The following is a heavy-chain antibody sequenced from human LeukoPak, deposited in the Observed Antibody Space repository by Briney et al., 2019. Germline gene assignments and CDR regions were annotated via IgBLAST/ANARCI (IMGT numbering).Heavy chain of an antibody. V-gene: IGHV3-21*01. Sequence: GGSLRLSCAASGFTFSSYSMNWVRQAPGKGLEWVSSISSSSNYIYYADSVKGRFTISRDNAKTSLYLQMNSLRAEDTAVYYCAISSGGSCYQWGQGTLSPSPQ. CDR1: GFTFSSYS. CDR2: ISSSSNYI. CDR3: AISSGGSCYQ. J-gene: IGHJ4*02. D-gene: IGHD2-15*01.